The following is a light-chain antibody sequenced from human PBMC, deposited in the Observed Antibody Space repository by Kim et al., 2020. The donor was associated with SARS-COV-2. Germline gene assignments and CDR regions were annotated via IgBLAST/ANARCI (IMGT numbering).Light chain of an antibody. CDR2: QDS. CDR3: QAWDSSTVV. J-gene: IGLJ2*01. V-gene: IGLV3-1*01. CDR1: KMGDKY. Sequence: SPGQAASITCSGDKMGDKYACWYQQRPGQSPVLVIYQDSKRPSGIPERFSGSNSGNTATLTISGTQAMDEADYYCQAWDSSTVVFGGGTQLTVL.